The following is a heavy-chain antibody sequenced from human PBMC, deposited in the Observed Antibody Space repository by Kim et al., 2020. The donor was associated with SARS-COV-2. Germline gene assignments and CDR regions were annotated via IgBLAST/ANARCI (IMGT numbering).Heavy chain of an antibody. Sequence: ADSVRGRFTNSRENAENTLSLQMNSLRADDTAVYYCAKGTTSTTYSATDYWGQGTLVTVSS. D-gene: IGHD2-2*01. V-gene: IGHV3-23*01. CDR3: AKGTTSTTYSATDY. J-gene: IGHJ4*02.